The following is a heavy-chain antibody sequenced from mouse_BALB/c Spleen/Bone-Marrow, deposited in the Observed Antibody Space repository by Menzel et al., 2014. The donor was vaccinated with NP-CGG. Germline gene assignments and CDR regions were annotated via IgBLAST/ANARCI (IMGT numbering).Heavy chain of an antibody. CDR1: GFSLTGFG. V-gene: IGHV2-6-7*01. Sequence: QAQLKESGPGLVAPSQSLSITCTVSGFSLTGFGINWIRQPPGKGLEWLGMIWGDGTTDYNSALKSRLSIKKDNSKSQVFLKMNSLQAGDTARYYCAREKYGNYYAMDYWGQGTSVTVSS. J-gene: IGHJ4*01. CDR3: AREKYGNYYAMDY. D-gene: IGHD2-10*02. CDR2: IWGDGTT.